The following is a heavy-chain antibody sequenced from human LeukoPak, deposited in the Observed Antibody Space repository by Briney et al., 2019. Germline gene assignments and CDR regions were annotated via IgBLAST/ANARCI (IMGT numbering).Heavy chain of an antibody. CDR3: ARDRKGSGWYGFFDY. CDR1: GFTFGDYA. J-gene: IGHJ4*02. D-gene: IGHD6-19*01. Sequence: RPGGSLRLSCTASGFTFGDYAMSWFRQAPGKGLEWVSVIYSGGSTYYADSVKGRFTISRDNSKNTLYLQMSSLRAEDTAVYYCARDRKGSGWYGFFDYWGQGTLVTVSS. CDR2: IYSGGST. V-gene: IGHV3-66*01.